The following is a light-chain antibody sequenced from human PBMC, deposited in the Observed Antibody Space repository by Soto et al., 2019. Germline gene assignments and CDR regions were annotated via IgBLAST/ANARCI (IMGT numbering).Light chain of an antibody. V-gene: IGLV2-8*01. CDR3: SSYAGSSNV. CDR1: SSDVGGYNY. J-gene: IGLJ1*01. CDR2: EVN. Sequence: QSVLTQPPSASGAPGQSGAISCTGTSSDVGGYNYVSWYQQHPGKAPKLMIYEVNKRPSGVPDRFSGSKSGNTASLIVSGLQAEDEADYYCSSYAGSSNVFGTGTKVTVL.